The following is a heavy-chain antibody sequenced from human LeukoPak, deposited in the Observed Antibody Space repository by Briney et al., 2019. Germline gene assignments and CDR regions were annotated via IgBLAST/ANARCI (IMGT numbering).Heavy chain of an antibody. J-gene: IGHJ5*02. Sequence: QPGGSLRLSCAASGFTFRTYWMSWVRQAPGKGLEWVANINQAGSEEYYVDSVKGRFSIYRDNAKNSLYLRMNSLRAEDTAVYYCARGHYGDYAWGPGTQVTVSS. CDR1: GFTFRTYW. D-gene: IGHD4-17*01. CDR2: INQAGSEE. CDR3: ARGHYGDYA. V-gene: IGHV3-7*01.